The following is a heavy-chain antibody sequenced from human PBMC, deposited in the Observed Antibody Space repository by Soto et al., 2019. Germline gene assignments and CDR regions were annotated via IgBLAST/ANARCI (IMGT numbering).Heavy chain of an antibody. CDR3: ARQTGGFGYYFDY. V-gene: IGHV4-39*01. CDR2: IYHSGST. J-gene: IGHJ4*02. CDR1: GGSISSSSYH. Sequence: SETLSLTCTVSGGSISSSSYHWGWIRQPPGKELEWIGAIYHSGSTYYHPSLKSRVTISVDTSKNQFSLRLTSLTAADTAVYFCARQTGGFGYYFDYWGQGTLVTVSS. D-gene: IGHD3-16*01.